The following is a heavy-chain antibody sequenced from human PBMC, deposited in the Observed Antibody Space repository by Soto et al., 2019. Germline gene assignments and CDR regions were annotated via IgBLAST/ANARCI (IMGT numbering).Heavy chain of an antibody. J-gene: IGHJ4*02. CDR1: GYTFTSYG. CDR2: ISAYNGNT. V-gene: IGHV1-18*01. D-gene: IGHD4-17*01. CDR3: AREGYGVDFDY. Sequence: QVQLVQSGAEGKKPGASVKVSCKASGYTFTSYGMSWVRQAPGQGLEWMGWISAYNGNTNYSQKLQGRVTMTTDTATSTAYMELRSLRSYDTSVYYCAREGYGVDFDYGGQGTLVTVSS.